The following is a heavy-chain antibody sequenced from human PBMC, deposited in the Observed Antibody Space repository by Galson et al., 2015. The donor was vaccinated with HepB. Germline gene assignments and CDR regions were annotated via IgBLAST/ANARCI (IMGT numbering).Heavy chain of an antibody. V-gene: IGHV3-11*06. Sequence: SLRLSCAASGFTFSDYYMSWTRQAPGKGLECVSYISTYSSYTNYADSVKGRFTISRDNANNSLYLQMNSLRAEDTAVYYCARADNQRSSWYFWGQGTLVTVSS. CDR1: GFTFSDYY. CDR3: ARADNQRSSWYF. D-gene: IGHD6-13*01. CDR2: ISTYSSYT. J-gene: IGHJ4*02.